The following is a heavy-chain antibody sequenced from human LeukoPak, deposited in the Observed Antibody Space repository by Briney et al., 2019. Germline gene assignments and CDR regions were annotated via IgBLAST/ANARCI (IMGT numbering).Heavy chain of an antibody. CDR3: TTDPSYYDSSLWDY. Sequence: GGSLRLSCTASGFTFSDHYMDWVRQAPGKGLEWVGRIKSKTDGGTTDYAAPVKGRFTISRDDSKNTLYLQMNSLKTEDTAVYYCTTDPSYYDSSLWDYWGQGTLVTVSS. D-gene: IGHD3-22*01. CDR1: GFTFSDHY. CDR2: IKSKTDGGTT. V-gene: IGHV3-15*01. J-gene: IGHJ4*02.